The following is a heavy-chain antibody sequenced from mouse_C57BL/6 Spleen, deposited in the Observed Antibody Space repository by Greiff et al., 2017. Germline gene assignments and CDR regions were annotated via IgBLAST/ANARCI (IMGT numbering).Heavy chain of an antibody. CDR2: ISYDGSN. V-gene: IGHV3-6*01. J-gene: IGHJ3*01. CDR3: ARGGGFAY. Sequence: EVKVEESGPGLVKPSQSLSLTCSVTGYSITSGYYWNWIRQFPGNKLEWMGYISYDGSNNYNPSLKNRISITRDTSKNQFFLKLNSVTTEDTATYYCARGGGFAYWGQGTLVTVSA. CDR1: GYSITSGYY.